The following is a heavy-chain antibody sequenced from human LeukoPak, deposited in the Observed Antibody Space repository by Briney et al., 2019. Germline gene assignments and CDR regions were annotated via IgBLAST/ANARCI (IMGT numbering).Heavy chain of an antibody. CDR1: GFTFSSYS. CDR2: IIISSSYI. CDR3: ARSSLLAFDY. D-gene: IGHD2-15*01. Sequence: PGGSLRLSCAASGFTFSSYSMNWVRQAPGKGLEWVSSIIISSSYIYYADSVKGRFTISRDNAKNSLYLQINSLRAEDTAVYYCARSSLLAFDYWGQGTLVTVSS. J-gene: IGHJ4*02. V-gene: IGHV3-21*01.